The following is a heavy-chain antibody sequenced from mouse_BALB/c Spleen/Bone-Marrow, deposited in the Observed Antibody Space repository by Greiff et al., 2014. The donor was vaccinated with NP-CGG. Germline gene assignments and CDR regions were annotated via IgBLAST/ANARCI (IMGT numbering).Heavy chain of an antibody. CDR3: ARDDYYAMDY. CDR2: IRNKANGYTT. V-gene: IGHV7-3*02. CDR1: GFTFTDYY. J-gene: IGHJ4*01. Sequence: EVQGVESGGGLVQPGGSLRLSCATSGFTFTDYYMSWVRQPPGKALEWLGFIRNKANGYTTEYSASVKGRFTISRDNSQSILYLQVNTLRAEDSATYYCARDDYYAMDYWGQGTSVTVSS.